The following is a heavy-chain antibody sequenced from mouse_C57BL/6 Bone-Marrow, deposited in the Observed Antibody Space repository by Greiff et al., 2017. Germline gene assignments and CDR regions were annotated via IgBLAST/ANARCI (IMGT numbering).Heavy chain of an antibody. D-gene: IGHD1-1*01. CDR3: ARGTTVAAY. V-gene: IGHV1-69*01. CDR2: IDPSDSYT. CDR1: GYTFTSYW. Sequence: VQLQQPGAELVMPGASVKLSCKASGYTFTSYWMHWVKQRPGQGLEWIGEIDPSDSYTNYNQKFKGKSTLTVDKSSSTAYMQLSSLTSEGSAVYYCARGTTVAAYWGQGTLVTVSA. J-gene: IGHJ3*01.